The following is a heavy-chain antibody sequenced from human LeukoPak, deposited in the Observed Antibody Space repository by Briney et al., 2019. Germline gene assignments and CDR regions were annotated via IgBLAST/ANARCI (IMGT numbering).Heavy chain of an antibody. CDR1: GFTVSSNY. CDR3: ATHQSIVGATSRDY. Sequence: GGSLRLSCAASGFTVSSNYMSWVRQAPGKGLEWVSVIYSGGSTYYAGSVKGRFTISRHNSKNTLYLQMNSLRAEDTAVYYCATHQSIVGATSRDYWGQGTLVTVSS. V-gene: IGHV3-53*04. J-gene: IGHJ4*02. CDR2: IYSGGST. D-gene: IGHD1-26*01.